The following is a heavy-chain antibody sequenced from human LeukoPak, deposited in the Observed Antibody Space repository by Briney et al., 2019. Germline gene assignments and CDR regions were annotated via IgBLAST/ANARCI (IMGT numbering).Heavy chain of an antibody. V-gene: IGHV4-59*01. CDR3: ARDGDCSSTTCNYGMDV. J-gene: IGHJ6*04. D-gene: IGHD2-2*01. Sequence: SETLSLTCTVSGGPISTYYWSWIRQPPGEGLEWIGYIHYSGTTKYNPSLKSRVTISVDASKNQFSLKLSSVTAADTAVYYCARDGDCSSTTCNYGMDVWGKGTTVTVSS. CDR2: IHYSGTT. CDR1: GGPISTYY.